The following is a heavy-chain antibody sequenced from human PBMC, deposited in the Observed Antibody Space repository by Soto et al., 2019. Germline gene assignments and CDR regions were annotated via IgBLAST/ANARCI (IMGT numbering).Heavy chain of an antibody. D-gene: IGHD5-18*01. Sequence: GGSLRLSCAASGFTFSSYAMHWVRQAPGKGLEWVAVISYDGSNKYYADSVKGRFTISRDNSKNTLYLQMNSLRAEDTAVYYCARGAVDTAMVRGRWGQGTLVTVSS. V-gene: IGHV3-30-3*01. J-gene: IGHJ4*02. CDR3: ARGAVDTAMVRGR. CDR2: ISYDGSNK. CDR1: GFTFSSYA.